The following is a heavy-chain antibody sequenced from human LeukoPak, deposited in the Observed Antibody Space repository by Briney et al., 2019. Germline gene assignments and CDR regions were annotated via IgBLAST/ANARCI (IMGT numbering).Heavy chain of an antibody. Sequence: ASVKVSCKASGGTFSSYAISWVRQAPGQGLEWMGRIIPILGIANYAQKFQGRVTITADKSTSTAYMELSSLRSEDTAVYCCARAVGSGSYSFDYWGQGTLVTVSS. V-gene: IGHV1-69*04. J-gene: IGHJ4*02. CDR2: IIPILGIA. D-gene: IGHD3-10*01. CDR3: ARAVGSGSYSFDY. CDR1: GGTFSSYA.